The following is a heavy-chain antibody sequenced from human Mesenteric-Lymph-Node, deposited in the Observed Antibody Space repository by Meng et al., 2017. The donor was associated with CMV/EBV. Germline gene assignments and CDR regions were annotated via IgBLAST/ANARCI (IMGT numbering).Heavy chain of an antibody. CDR2: VHHSGTT. Sequence: LQDPGPGMVKPSETLSLLCIVSGDSISNRTYYWTWILQPPGKGLEWIVSVHHSGTTYYNPSLKGRLTISVDTSANLFSLRLTTVTAADTATYYCARRGNYDSDYSEYWGQGTLVTVSS. D-gene: IGHD3-22*01. CDR3: ARRGNYDSDYSEY. J-gene: IGHJ4*02. CDR1: GDSISNRTYY. V-gene: IGHV4-39*01.